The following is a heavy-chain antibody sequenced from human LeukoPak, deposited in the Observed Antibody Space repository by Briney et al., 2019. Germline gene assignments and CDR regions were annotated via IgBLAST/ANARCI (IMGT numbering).Heavy chain of an antibody. V-gene: IGHV4-31*03. CDR3: ARDYGGNVWYFDL. J-gene: IGHJ2*01. CDR2: IYYSGST. Sequence: KPSETLSLTCTVSGGSISSGGYYWSWIRQHPGRGLEWIGYIYYSGSTYYNPSLKSRVTISVDTSKNQFSLKLSSVTAADTAVYYCARDYGGNVWYFDLWGRGTLVTVSS. CDR1: GGSISSGGYY. D-gene: IGHD4-23*01.